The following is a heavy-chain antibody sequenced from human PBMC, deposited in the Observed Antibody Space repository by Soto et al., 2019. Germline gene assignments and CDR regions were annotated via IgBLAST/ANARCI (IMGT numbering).Heavy chain of an antibody. V-gene: IGHV3-30-3*01. J-gene: IGHJ4*02. CDR3: ARGPGYYDSSGYRF. Sequence: PGGSMRLSCAASGFTFSSYAMHWVRQAPGKGLEWVAVISYDGSNKYYADSVKGRFTISRDNSKNTLYLQMNSLRAEDTAVYYCARGPGYYDSSGYRFWGQGTLVTVSS. CDR1: GFTFSSYA. CDR2: ISYDGSNK. D-gene: IGHD3-22*01.